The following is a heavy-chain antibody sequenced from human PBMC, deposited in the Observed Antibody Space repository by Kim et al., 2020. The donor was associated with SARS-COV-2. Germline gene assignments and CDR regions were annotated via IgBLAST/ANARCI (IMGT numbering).Heavy chain of an antibody. V-gene: IGHV4-31*03. J-gene: IGHJ4*02. D-gene: IGHD6-13*01. CDR3: ARGPHSSSWYNFDY. CDR1: GGSISSGGYY. CDR2: IYYSGST. Sequence: SETLSLTCTVSGGSISSGGYYWSWIRQHTGKGLEWIGYIYYSGSTYYNPSLKSRVTISVDTSKNQFSLKLSSVTAADTAVYYCARGPHSSSWYNFDYWGQGTLVTVSS.